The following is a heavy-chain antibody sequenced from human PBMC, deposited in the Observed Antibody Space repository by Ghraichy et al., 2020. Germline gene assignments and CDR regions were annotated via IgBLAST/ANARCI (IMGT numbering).Heavy chain of an antibody. V-gene: IGHV3-7*03. D-gene: IGHD3-10*01. J-gene: IGHJ4*02. CDR3: AGWVGESSH. CDR1: GFTFSGSW. CDR2: INQDGNEK. Sequence: GESLNISCAASGFTFSGSWMNWVRQVPGKGLEWVANINQDGNEKRYVDSVKGRFTISRDNAKKSLYLQMNNLRVEDTAVYYCAGWVGESSHWGQGTLVTVSS.